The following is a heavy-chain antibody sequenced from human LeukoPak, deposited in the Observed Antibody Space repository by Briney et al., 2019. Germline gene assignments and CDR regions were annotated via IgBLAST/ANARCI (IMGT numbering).Heavy chain of an antibody. Sequence: SETLSLTCAVYGGSFSGYYWSWIRQPPGKGLEWIGEINHSGSTNYNPSLKSRVTISVDTSKNQFSLKLSSVTAADTAVYYCARMATIPYDAFDIWGQGTMVTVSS. CDR1: GGSFSGYY. J-gene: IGHJ3*02. V-gene: IGHV4-34*01. D-gene: IGHD5-24*01. CDR3: ARMATIPYDAFDI. CDR2: INHSGST.